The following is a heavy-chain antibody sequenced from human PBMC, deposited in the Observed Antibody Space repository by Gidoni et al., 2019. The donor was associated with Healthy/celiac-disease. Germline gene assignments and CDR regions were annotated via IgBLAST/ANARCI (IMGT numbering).Heavy chain of an antibody. D-gene: IGHD3-22*01. CDR2: IIPIFGTA. J-gene: IGHJ4*02. Sequence: QVQLVQSGAEVKKPGSSVKVSCKASGVTFSSYAISWVRQATGQGLEWMGGIIPIFGTANYAQKFQGRVTITADESTSTAYMELSSLRSEDTAVYYCARRMYYYDSSGWFDYWGQGTLVTVSS. CDR1: GVTFSSYA. CDR3: ARRMYYYDSSGWFDY. V-gene: IGHV1-69*01.